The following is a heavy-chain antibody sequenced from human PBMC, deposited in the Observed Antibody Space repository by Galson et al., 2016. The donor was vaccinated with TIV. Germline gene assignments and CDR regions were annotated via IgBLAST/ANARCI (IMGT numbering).Heavy chain of an antibody. J-gene: IGHJ4*02. Sequence: SLRLSCAASGFTFGSYGMHWVRQAPGKGLEWVSSISWNGGSRGYAGSVRGRFTISRDNFKNYLYLRMDSLRAEDTAVYYCARDGPTYYYESGTYYHNPTGDHWGRGTLVTVSS. CDR2: ISWNGGSR. CDR1: GFTFGSYG. CDR3: ARDGPTYYYESGTYYHNPTGDH. V-gene: IGHV3-20*04. D-gene: IGHD3-22*01.